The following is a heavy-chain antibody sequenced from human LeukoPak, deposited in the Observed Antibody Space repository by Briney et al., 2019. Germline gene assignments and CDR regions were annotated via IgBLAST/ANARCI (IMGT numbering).Heavy chain of an antibody. D-gene: IGHD6-13*01. Sequence: SETLSLTCTVSGYSFSSGYYWGWIRQPPGKGLEWIGSIYHSGSTNYNPSLKSRVTISVDTSKNQFSLKLSSVTAADTAVYYCARGLTGYSSSWYDYWGQGTLVTVSS. CDR2: IYHSGST. CDR3: ARGLTGYSSSWYDY. CDR1: GYSFSSGYY. J-gene: IGHJ4*02. V-gene: IGHV4-38-2*02.